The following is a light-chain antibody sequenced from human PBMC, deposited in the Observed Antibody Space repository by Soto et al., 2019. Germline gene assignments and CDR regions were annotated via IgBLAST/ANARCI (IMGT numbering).Light chain of an antibody. CDR3: QSYDTSLRGSV. J-gene: IGLJ2*01. Sequence: QSVLAQPPSVSGAPGQRITISCTGSSSNIGAGYDVQWYQHLPGTAPRLLVFANTDRPSGVPDRISGSKSGTSASLAITGLQAEDEADYYCQSYDTSLRGSVFGGGTKVTVL. V-gene: IGLV1-40*01. CDR1: SSNIGAGYD. CDR2: ANT.